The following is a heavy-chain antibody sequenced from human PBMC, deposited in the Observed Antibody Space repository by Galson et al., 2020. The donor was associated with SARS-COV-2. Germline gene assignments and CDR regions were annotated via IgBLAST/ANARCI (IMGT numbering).Heavy chain of an antibody. CDR1: GGSISSGGYY. J-gene: IGHJ4*02. CDR3: ARQGDGRSWQFDY. V-gene: IGHV4-31*03. Sequence: TQTPSPTCTVSGGSISSGGYYWSWTRQHPGKGLEWIGYIYYSGSTYYNPSLKSRVTISVDTSKNQFSLKLSSVTAADTAVYYCARQGDGRSWQFDYWGQGTLVTVSS. D-gene: IGHD6-13*01. CDR2: IYYSGST.